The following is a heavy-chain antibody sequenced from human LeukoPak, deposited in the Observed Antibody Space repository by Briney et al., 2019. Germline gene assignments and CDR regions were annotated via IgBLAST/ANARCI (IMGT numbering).Heavy chain of an antibody. D-gene: IGHD6-19*01. V-gene: IGHV1-2*02. CDR2: INPNSGGT. Sequence: ASVKVSCKASGYTFTSYGISWVRQAPGQGLEWMGWINPNSGGTNYAQKFQGRVTMTRDTSISTAYMELSRLRSDDTAVYYCARDRVSGWLDYWGQGTLVTVSS. CDR3: ARDRVSGWLDY. J-gene: IGHJ4*02. CDR1: GYTFTSYG.